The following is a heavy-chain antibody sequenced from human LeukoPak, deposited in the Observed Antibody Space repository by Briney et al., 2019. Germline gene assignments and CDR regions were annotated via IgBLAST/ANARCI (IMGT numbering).Heavy chain of an antibody. D-gene: IGHD3-9*01. CDR2: INDKERT. CDR1: GETLSGHY. CDR3: ARVAMTGSFDHWYFDL. V-gene: IGHV4-34*01. J-gene: IGHJ2*01. Sequence: PSETLSLTCAVSGETLSGHYWSWIRQSPGKGLEYIGEINDKERTIYNPSLESRVAISVDTSKNQVSLNLNSVTAADTAMYYCARVAMTGSFDHWYFDLWGRGTLVIVSS.